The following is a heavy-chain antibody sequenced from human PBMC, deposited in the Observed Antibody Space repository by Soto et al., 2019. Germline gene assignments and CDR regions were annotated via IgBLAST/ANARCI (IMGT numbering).Heavy chain of an antibody. CDR3: ARDRHCSSSGYFEY. J-gene: IGHJ4*02. D-gene: IGHD6-6*01. CDR2: IWYDGNDK. CDR1: GFTFSSYG. Sequence: QVQLVESGGGVVQPGRSLRLSCAASGFTFSSYGMHWVRQAPGKGLEWVAVIWYDGNDKYYADFVKGRFTISRDNAKNTVSLQMNSLRAEDTAVYYCARDRHCSSSGYFEYWGQGTLVTVSS. V-gene: IGHV3-33*01.